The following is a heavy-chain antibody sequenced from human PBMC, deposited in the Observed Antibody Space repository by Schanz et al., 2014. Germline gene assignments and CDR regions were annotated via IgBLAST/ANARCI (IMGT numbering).Heavy chain of an antibody. J-gene: IGHJ3*02. CDR3: AKGRFGELSAFDI. D-gene: IGHD3-10*01. CDR1: GFTFSSYA. V-gene: IGHV3-23*01. Sequence: EVQLLESGGGLVQPGGSLRPSCAPSGFTFSSYAMSWVRQAPGKGLEWVSAISGSGGSTYYADSVKGRFTISRDNTKNTLYLQMNSLRAEDTAVYYCAKGRFGELSAFDIWGQGTMVTVSS. CDR2: ISGSGGST.